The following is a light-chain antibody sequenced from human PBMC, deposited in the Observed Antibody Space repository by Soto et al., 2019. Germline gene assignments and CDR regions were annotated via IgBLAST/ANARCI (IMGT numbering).Light chain of an antibody. V-gene: IGKV3-20*01. Sequence: EIVLTQSPDTLSLSPGERATLSCRASQSVGSSFLAWYQQKPGQAPRLLIYRTSTRATGIPDRFTSSGSGTDFTLTISRLEPEDFAVYYCQQYENSPLTFGGGTKVEIK. CDR1: QSVGSSF. CDR2: RTS. J-gene: IGKJ4*01. CDR3: QQYENSPLT.